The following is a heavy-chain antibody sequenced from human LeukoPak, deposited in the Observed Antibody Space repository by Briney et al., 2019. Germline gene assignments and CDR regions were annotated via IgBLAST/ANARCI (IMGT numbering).Heavy chain of an antibody. J-gene: IGHJ4*02. D-gene: IGHD4-23*01. Sequence: PGGSLRLSCAASGLTFSSYAMHWVRQAPGKGLEWVAVISYDGSNKYYADSVKGRFTISRDNSKNTLYLQMNSLRAEDTAVYYCAREYHGGNSRYRRGSFDYWGQGTLVTVSS. CDR3: AREYHGGNSRYRRGSFDY. CDR1: GLTFSSYA. V-gene: IGHV3-30-3*01. CDR2: ISYDGSNK.